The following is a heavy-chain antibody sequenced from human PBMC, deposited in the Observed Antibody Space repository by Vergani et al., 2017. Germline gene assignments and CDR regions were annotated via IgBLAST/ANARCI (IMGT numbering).Heavy chain of an antibody. V-gene: IGHV1-69*13. D-gene: IGHD4-17*01. Sequence: QVQLVQSGAEVKKPGASVKVSCEGSGYTFRNYGISWVRQAPGEGLEWMGRIIPIFGTANYAQKFQGRVTITADETTSTAYMELSSLRSEDTAVYYCARGGGDYRFDYWGQGTLVTVSS. CDR2: IIPIFGTA. CDR1: GYTFRNYG. CDR3: ARGGGDYRFDY. J-gene: IGHJ4*02.